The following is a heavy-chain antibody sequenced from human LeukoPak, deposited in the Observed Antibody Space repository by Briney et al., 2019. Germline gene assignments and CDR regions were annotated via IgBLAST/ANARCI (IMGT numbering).Heavy chain of an antibody. Sequence: SETLSLTCTVSGGSISSYYWTWIRQPPGKRLEWIGYIHYSGSTNYNPSLKSRVTISVDTSKNQFSLKLSSVTAADTAVYYCARYSSYVSGFDPWGRGTLVTVSS. CDR2: IHYSGST. D-gene: IGHD4-11*01. CDR1: GGSISSYY. CDR3: ARYSSYVSGFDP. V-gene: IGHV4-59*01. J-gene: IGHJ5*02.